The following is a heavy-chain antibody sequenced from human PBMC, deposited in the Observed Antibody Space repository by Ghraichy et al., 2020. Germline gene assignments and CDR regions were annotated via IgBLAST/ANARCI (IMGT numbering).Heavy chain of an antibody. J-gene: IGHJ6*02. Sequence: GGSLRLSCAASGFTFSSYAMHWVRQAPGKGLEWVAVISNDGSNKYYADSVKGRFTISRDNSKNTLYLQMNSLRAEDTAVYYCARTTFPHYYGMDAWGQGTTVTVSS. V-gene: IGHV3-30-3*01. CDR3: ARTTFPHYYGMDA. CDR1: GFTFSSYA. D-gene: IGHD4-17*01. CDR2: ISNDGSNK.